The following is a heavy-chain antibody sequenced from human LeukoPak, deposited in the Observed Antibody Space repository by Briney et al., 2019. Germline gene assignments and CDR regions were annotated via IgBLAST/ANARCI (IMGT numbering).Heavy chain of an antibody. D-gene: IGHD5-18*01. CDR3: AKLDWGGSRYGYFDS. CDR1: GFTFSSYA. Sequence: GGPLRLSCAASGFTFSSYAMHWVRQAPGKGLEWVAVISYDGSNKYYADSVKGRFTISRDNSKNTLYLQMNSLRADDTAVYYCAKLDWGGSRYGYFDSWGQGTLVTVSS. CDR2: ISYDGSNK. J-gene: IGHJ4*02. V-gene: IGHV3-30*04.